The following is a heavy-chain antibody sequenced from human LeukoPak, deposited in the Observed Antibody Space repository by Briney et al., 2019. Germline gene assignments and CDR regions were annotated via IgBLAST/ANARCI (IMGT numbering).Heavy chain of an antibody. J-gene: IGHJ4*02. V-gene: IGHV4-31*03. CDR2: IYYSGST. Sequence: SETLSLTCTVSGGSISSGGYYWSWIRQHPGKGLEWIGYIYYSGSTYYNPSLKSRVTISVDTSKNQFSLKLSSVTAADTAVYYCARDKEGSGSFDYWGQGTLVTVSS. CDR1: GGSISSGGYY. CDR3: ARDKEGSGSFDY. D-gene: IGHD3-10*01.